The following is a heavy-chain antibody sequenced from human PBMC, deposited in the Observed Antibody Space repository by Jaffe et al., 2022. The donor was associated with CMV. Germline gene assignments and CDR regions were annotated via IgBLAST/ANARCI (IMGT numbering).Heavy chain of an antibody. CDR1: GGSFSGYY. Sequence: QVQLQQWGAGLLKPSETLSLTCAVYGGSFSGYYWSWIRQPPGKGLEWIGEINHSGSTNYNPSLKSRVTISVDTSKNQFSLKLSSVTAADTAVYYCARGGRYSGSYYDLREQLYNWFDPWGQGTLVTVSS. CDR2: INHSGST. J-gene: IGHJ5*02. D-gene: IGHD1-26*01. CDR3: ARGGRYSGSYYDLREQLYNWFDP. V-gene: IGHV4-34*01.